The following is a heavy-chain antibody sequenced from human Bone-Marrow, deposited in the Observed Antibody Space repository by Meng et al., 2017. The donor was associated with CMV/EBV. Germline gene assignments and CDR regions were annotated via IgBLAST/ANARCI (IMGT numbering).Heavy chain of an antibody. D-gene: IGHD2-2*01. CDR1: GYTFTSYG. V-gene: IGHV1-2*02. J-gene: IGHJ4*02. CDR2: ISPNSGDT. CDR3: ASYQLRTDFDY. Sequence: ASVKVSCKASGYTFTSYGISWVRQAPGQGLEWMGWISPNSGDTNYAQKFQGRVTMTRDTSISTAYMGLSRLRSDDTAVYFCASYQLRTDFDYWGQGTLVTVSS.